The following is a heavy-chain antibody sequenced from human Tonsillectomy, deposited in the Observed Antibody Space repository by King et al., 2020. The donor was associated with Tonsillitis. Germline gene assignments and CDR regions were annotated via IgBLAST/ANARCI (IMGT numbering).Heavy chain of an antibody. J-gene: IGHJ4*02. Sequence: QLVQSGGGLVQPGGSLRLSCEASGFTFSSYGMCWVRQAPGKGLEWVSLIHANTGITSYADSVRGRFTISRANSKNTLDLQMNSLRADDTAVYYCARHGSAYSVDYWGQGTLVTVSS. V-gene: IGHV3-23*03. CDR3: ARHGSAYSVDY. D-gene: IGHD2-21*01. CDR2: IHANTGIT. CDR1: GFTFSSYG.